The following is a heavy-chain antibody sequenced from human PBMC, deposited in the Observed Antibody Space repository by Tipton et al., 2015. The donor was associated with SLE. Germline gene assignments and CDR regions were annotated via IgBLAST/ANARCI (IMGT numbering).Heavy chain of an antibody. CDR3: ARDETSRWYYN. D-gene: IGHD3-22*01. CDR2: IYSSGTT. J-gene: IGHJ4*02. V-gene: IGHV4-59*01. Sequence: GLVKPSETLSLTCTVSGGSITNYYWSWIRQPPGKGPECIGYIYSSGTTNYNPSLKSRVTISTDTSKKQFFLNLSTVTAADTAVFYCARDETSRWYYNWGRGTLVTVSS. CDR1: GGSITNYY.